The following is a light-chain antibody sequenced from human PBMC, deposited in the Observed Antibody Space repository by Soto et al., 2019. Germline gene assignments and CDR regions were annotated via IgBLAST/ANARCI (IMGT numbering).Light chain of an antibody. Sequence: ETVMTQSPATLSVSPGERATLSCRASQSVSSNLAWYQQKPGQAPRLLIYGTSTRATGIPARFSGSGSRTEFTLTISSLQSEDFAVYYCQQYNDWPPWTFGQGTKVEVK. J-gene: IGKJ1*01. CDR2: GTS. CDR3: QQYNDWPPWT. V-gene: IGKV3-15*01. CDR1: QSVSSN.